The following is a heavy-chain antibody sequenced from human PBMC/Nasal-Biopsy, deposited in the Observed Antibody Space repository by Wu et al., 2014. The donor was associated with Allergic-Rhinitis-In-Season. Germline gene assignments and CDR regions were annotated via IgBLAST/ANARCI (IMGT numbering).Heavy chain of an antibody. J-gene: IGHJ5*01. V-gene: IGHV4-61*01. CDR2: IYNIGTT. CDR1: GDSVSSGSYY. D-gene: IGHD3-3*01. CDR3: ARGLFSDESFWGAYSSNWFDS. Sequence: TLSLTCIVAGDSVSSGSYYWSWIRQPPGKGPEWMGYIYNIGTTKYNPSLKSRVTISVDTSKNQFSLGLTSVTAADTAVYFCARGLFSDESFWGAYSSNWFDSWGQGTLVTVTS.